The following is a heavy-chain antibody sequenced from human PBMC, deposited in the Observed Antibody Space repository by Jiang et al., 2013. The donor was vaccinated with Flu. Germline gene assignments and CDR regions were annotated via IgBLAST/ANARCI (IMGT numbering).Heavy chain of an antibody. V-gene: IGHV3-74*01. CDR2: INSDGSST. CDR3: ARDLKDIVVVYGMDV. Sequence: GLVWVSRINSDGSSTSYADSVKGRFTISRDNAKNTLYLQMNSLRAEDTAVYYCARDLKDIVVVYGMDVWGPRDHGHRLL. D-gene: IGHD2-2*01. J-gene: IGHJ6*01.